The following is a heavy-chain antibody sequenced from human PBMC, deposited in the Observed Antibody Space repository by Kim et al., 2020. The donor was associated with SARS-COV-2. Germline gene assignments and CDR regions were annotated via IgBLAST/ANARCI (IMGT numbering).Heavy chain of an antibody. CDR1: GGTFSSYA. V-gene: IGHV1-69*13. J-gene: IGHJ6*02. Sequence: SVKVSCKASGGTFSSYAISWVRQAPGQGLERMGGIIPIFGTANYAQKFQGRVTITADESTSTAYMELSSLRSEDTAVYYCARAELERHSTAGYYYYGMDVWGQGTTVTVSS. CDR3: ARAELERHSTAGYYYYGMDV. CDR2: IIPIFGTA. D-gene: IGHD1-1*01.